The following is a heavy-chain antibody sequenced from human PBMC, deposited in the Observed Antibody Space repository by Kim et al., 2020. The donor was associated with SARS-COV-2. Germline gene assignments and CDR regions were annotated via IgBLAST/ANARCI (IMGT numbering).Heavy chain of an antibody. V-gene: IGHV1-2*06. CDR3: ARDRGQYNYYNPDGRLRQQYKYYYMDV. CDR1: GYNFADYY. D-gene: IGHD3-10*01. CDR2: INPGNGAT. J-gene: IGHJ6*03. Sequence: ASVKVSCKASGYNFADYYIHWVRQAPGQGLEWMGRINPGNGATNYAQKFLGRVTMTRDTSISAALLEVTRLTSDDTAVYFCARDRGQYNYYNPDGRLRQQYKYYYMDVWGTGTTVTVSS.